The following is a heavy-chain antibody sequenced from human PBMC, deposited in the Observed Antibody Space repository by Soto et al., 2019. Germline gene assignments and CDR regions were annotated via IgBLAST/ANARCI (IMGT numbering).Heavy chain of an antibody. CDR2: IYYSGSA. D-gene: IGHD1-26*01. V-gene: IGHV4-39*01. Sequence: SETLSLTCTVSGGSITSNAYYWGWIRQPPGKGLEWLGYIYYSGSASYNPSLKSRVTMSVDTSKNQFSLKLSSVTAADTAVFYCARRPKRGSFAWCFDYWGQGTLVTVSS. CDR3: ARRPKRGSFAWCFDY. J-gene: IGHJ4*02. CDR1: GGSITSNAYY.